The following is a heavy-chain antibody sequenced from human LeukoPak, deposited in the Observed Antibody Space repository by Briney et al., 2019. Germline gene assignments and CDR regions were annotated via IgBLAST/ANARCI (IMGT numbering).Heavy chain of an antibody. CDR1: GFTFSSYS. Sequence: PGGSLRLSCAASGFTFSSYSMNWVRQAPGKGLEWVSSITSSSSYIYYADSVKGRFTISRDNAKNSLYLQMNSLRAEDTAVYYCARGTAVADYNWFDPWGQGTLVTVSS. CDR2: ITSSSSYI. V-gene: IGHV3-21*01. J-gene: IGHJ5*02. D-gene: IGHD6-19*01. CDR3: ARGTAVADYNWFDP.